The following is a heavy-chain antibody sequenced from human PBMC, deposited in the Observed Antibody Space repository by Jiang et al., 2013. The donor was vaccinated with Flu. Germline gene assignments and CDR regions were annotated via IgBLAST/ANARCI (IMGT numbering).Heavy chain of an antibody. CDR3: VRDERYSTSSTNF. Sequence: RLSCTASGFTFSSSGMHWVRQAPGKGLQWVTYIHYDGSIKFYVDSVEGRFTISRDNSKNTVYLQMNTLRAEDTAVYFCVRDERYSTSSTNFWGQGTLVTVSS. D-gene: IGHD6-6*01. CDR2: IHYDGSIK. CDR1: GFTFSSSG. J-gene: IGHJ4*02. V-gene: IGHV3-30*02.